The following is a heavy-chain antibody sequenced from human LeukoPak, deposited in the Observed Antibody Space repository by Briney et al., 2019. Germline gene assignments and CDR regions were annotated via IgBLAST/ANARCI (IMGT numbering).Heavy chain of an antibody. CDR2: IKQDGSEK. V-gene: IGHV3-7*01. Sequence: GGSLRLSCAASGFTFSSYWMSWVRQAPGKGLEWVANIKQDGSEKYYVDSVKGRFTISRDNAKNSLYLQMNSLRAEDTAVYYCARDSWYQLLYRCYYYGMDVWGQGTTVTVSS. D-gene: IGHD2-2*02. CDR3: ARDSWYQLLYRCYYYGMDV. J-gene: IGHJ6*02. CDR1: GFTFSSYW.